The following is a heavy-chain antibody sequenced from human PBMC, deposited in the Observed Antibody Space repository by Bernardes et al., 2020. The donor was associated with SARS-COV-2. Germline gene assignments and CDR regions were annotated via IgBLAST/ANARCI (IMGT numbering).Heavy chain of an antibody. CDR1: GGSISSNNYY. CDR2: IYSSGSS. V-gene: IGHV4-39*01. J-gene: IGHJ6*04. Sequence: SETLSLTCTVSGGSISSNNYYWGWIRQPTGKGLEWIGSIYSSGSSYYNPSLQSRVMASVDTSKNQISLRLSFVTAADTAVYYCAGSSCGIDCYIGGLRSWDYGMDVWGEGTTVTVAS. D-gene: IGHD2-21*01. CDR3: AGSSCGIDCYIGGLRSWDYGMDV.